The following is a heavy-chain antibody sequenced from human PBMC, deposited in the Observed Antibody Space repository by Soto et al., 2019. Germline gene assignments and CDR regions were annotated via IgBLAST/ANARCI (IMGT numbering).Heavy chain of an antibody. V-gene: IGHV1-18*01. CDR3: ARASRYYWNYMMY. CDR2: VSAYNGNT. D-gene: IGHD1-7*01. J-gene: IGHJ4*02. CDR1: GYTFSNDA. Sequence: QVQLVQSGAEVKKPGASVKVSCKASGYTFSNDAITWVRQAPGQGLEWMGWVSAYNGNTNYAQKFKGRVTMTTDTATSTAYMAIRSLRYDDTAGYCCARASRYYWNYMMYWGQGTLVTVSS.